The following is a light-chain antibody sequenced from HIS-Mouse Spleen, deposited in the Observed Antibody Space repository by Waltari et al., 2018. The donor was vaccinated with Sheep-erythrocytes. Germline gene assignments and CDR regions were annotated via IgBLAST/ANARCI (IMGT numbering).Light chain of an antibody. J-gene: IGLJ2*01. CDR2: DVS. CDR1: SMAVGGYNY. Sequence: QSALTQPASVSGSPGQSITISCTGTSMAVGGYNYVSWYQQHPGKAPNLMIYDVSNRPSAVSNRFSGSKSGNTASLTISGLQAEDEADYYCSSYTSSSTLVVFGGGTKLTVL. CDR3: SSYTSSSTLVV. V-gene: IGLV2-14*03.